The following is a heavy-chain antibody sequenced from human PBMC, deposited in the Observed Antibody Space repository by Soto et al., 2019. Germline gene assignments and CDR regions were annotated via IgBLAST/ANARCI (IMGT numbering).Heavy chain of an antibody. V-gene: IGHV3-7*01. CDR3: GRGRGFLSDQ. CDR2: IKQDGSET. CDR1: GNYW. J-gene: IGHJ4*02. D-gene: IGHD3-22*01. Sequence: PGGSLRLSCAASGNYWINWVRQAPGKGLEWVANIKQDGSETDYVDAVKGRFTISRDNAKNSVYLRMNSLRVEDTAVYYCGRGRGFLSDQWGQGTLVTVSS.